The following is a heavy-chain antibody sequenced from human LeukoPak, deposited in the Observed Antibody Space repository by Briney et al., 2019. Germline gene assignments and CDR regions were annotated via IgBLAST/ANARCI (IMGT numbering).Heavy chain of an antibody. Sequence: GGSLRLSCAASGFTFSRYEMNWVRQAPGKGLEWVSYISGGSTTIYYADSVKGRFTISRDNAKNSLYLQMNSLRAEDTAVYYCARRGKTTGYWGQGTLVTVSS. V-gene: IGHV3-48*03. D-gene: IGHD4-11*01. CDR3: ARRGKTTGY. CDR2: ISGGSTTI. J-gene: IGHJ4*02. CDR1: GFTFSRYE.